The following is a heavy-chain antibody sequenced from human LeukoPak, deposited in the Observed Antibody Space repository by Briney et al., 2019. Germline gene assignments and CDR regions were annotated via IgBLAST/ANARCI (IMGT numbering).Heavy chain of an antibody. CDR3: ARDFPPDY. J-gene: IGHJ4*02. CDR1: GFTVSSNY. CDR2: ITSGSSSHI. Sequence: GGSLRLSCAASGFTVSSNYMSWVRQAPGKGLEWVSSITSGSSSHIYYTDSVKGRFTISRDNAKNSLFLQMNSLRVEDTAVYYCARDFPPDYWGQGTLVTVSS. V-gene: IGHV3-21*01.